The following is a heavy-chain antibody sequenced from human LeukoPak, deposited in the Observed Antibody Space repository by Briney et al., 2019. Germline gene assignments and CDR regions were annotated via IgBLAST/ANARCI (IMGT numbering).Heavy chain of an antibody. D-gene: IGHD3-22*01. Sequence: GGSLGLSCTVSGFTISSYWMSWVRQAPGKGLEWVANIKEDGSEKNYVDSVKGRFTISRDNAKNSLYLQMNSLRAEDTAVYYCARDPNYYDSSGYYGLSFDYWGQGTLVSVSS. CDR1: GFTISSYW. CDR2: IKEDGSEK. J-gene: IGHJ4*02. V-gene: IGHV3-7*01. CDR3: ARDPNYYDSSGYYGLSFDY.